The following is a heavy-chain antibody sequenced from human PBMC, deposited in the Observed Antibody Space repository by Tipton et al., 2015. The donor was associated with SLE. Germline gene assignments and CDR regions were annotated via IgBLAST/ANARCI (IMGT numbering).Heavy chain of an antibody. CDR3: AGDLDSAGCDY. V-gene: IGHV3-33*01. D-gene: IGHD1-1*01. CDR2: IWYDGSNK. CDR1: GFTFSSYG. Sequence: SLRLSCAASGFTFSSYGMHWVRQAPGKGLEWVAVIWYDGSNKYYADSVKGRFTISRDNSKNTLYLQMSSLRAEDTAVYYCAGDLDSAGCDYWGQGTLVTVSS. J-gene: IGHJ4*02.